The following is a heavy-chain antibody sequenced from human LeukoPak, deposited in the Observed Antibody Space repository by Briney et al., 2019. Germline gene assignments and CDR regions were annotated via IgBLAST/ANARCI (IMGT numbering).Heavy chain of an antibody. CDR1: GFTFSTYC. Sequence: GGSLRLSCAASGFTFSTYCMSWVRQAPGKGLEWVSYIKRNSSTIYYVDSVKGRFTISRDNAKNSLYLQMNSLRAEDTAIYYCSGEVGFNGGVAFDIWGQGTMVTVSS. D-gene: IGHD2-8*01. CDR2: IKRNSSTI. CDR3: SGEVGFNGGVAFDI. V-gene: IGHV3-48*04. J-gene: IGHJ3*02.